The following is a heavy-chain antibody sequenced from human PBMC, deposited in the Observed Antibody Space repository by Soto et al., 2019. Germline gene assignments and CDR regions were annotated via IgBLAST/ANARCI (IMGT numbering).Heavy chain of an antibody. CDR2: INAGNGNT. CDR3: ASQWELQGNYFFYGMDV. Sequence: ASVKVSCKASGYTFTSYAMHWVRQAPGQRLEWMGWINAGNGNTKYSQKFQGRVTITRDTSASTAYMELSSLRSEDTAVYYCASQWELQGNYFFYGMDVWGHGTMVTVSS. J-gene: IGHJ6*02. CDR1: GYTFTSYA. D-gene: IGHD1-26*01. V-gene: IGHV1-3*01.